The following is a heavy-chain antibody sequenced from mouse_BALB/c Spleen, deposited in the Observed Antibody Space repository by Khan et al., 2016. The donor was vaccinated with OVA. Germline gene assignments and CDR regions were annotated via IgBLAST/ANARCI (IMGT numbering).Heavy chain of an antibody. CDR3: ARMSRK. CDR1: GLSFTDYY. V-gene: IGHV14-3*02. J-gene: IGHJ2*01. CDR2: VNPPNGNT. Sequence: VQLQQSGPELVKSGATVKMSCTASGLSFTDYYMHWVKQWPEQGLEWIGSVNPPNGNTNYDPKFQGKATITVDTSSNTAYLQLRSLTSEDAAVSNCARMSRKWGEGTTLTVSS.